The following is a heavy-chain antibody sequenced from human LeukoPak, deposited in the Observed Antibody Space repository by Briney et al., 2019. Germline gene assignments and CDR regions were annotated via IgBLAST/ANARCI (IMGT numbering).Heavy chain of an antibody. D-gene: IGHD5-24*01. CDR3: ARDPGARWLQWYPNYFDY. CDR1: GGSISSGSYY. Sequence: PSETLSLTCTVSGGSISSGSYYWSWIRQPAGKGLEWIVRIYTSGSTNYNPSLKSRVTISVHTSKNQFSLQLNSVTPEDTAVYYCARDPGARWLQWYPNYFDYWGQGTLVTVSS. J-gene: IGHJ4*02. V-gene: IGHV4-61*02. CDR2: IYTSGST.